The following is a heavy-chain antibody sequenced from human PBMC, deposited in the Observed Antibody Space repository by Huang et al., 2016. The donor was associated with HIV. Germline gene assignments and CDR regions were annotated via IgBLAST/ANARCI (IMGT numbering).Heavy chain of an antibody. D-gene: IGHD3-3*01. CDR1: GDSINSNTFY. Sequence: LQESGPGLVGPSETLSLTCAVSGDSINSNTFYWGWIRRPPGKALEWFGSSCYSGTTYSNPALKRRARIAVDASKNRIFLQLRSVTAADTRVYYCARTGVAVSDDPEYFQHWGQGALVTIS. V-gene: IGHV4-39*02. CDR2: SCYSGTT. CDR3: ARTGVAVSDDPEYFQH. J-gene: IGHJ1*01.